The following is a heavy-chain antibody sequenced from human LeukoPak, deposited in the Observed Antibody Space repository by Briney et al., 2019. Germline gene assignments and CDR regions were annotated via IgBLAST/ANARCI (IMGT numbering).Heavy chain of an antibody. V-gene: IGHV3-30*19. Sequence: GGSLRLSCAASGFSFRTSGMHWVRQAPGKGLEWVAFIQNDGNDKYYADSVKGRFTVSRDNSKNTLDLQMNGLRAEDTAVYYCARAVTWIDPWGQGTLVTVSS. CDR2: IQNDGNDK. CDR1: GFSFRTSG. J-gene: IGHJ5*02. CDR3: ARAVTWIDP.